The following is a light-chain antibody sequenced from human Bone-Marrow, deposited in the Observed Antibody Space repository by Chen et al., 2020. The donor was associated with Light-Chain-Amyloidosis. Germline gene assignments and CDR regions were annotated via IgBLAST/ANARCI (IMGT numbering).Light chain of an antibody. V-gene: IGLV3-21*02. CDR3: SSYTRSSTWL. Sequence: SYVLTQPSSVSVAPGQTATIACGGNNIGSTSVHWYQQTPGQAPLLVVYDDSDRPSGIPERLSGSNSGNTATLTISGLQAEDEADYYCSSYTRSSTWLFGGGTRLTVL. J-gene: IGLJ3*02. CDR2: DDS. CDR1: NIGSTS.